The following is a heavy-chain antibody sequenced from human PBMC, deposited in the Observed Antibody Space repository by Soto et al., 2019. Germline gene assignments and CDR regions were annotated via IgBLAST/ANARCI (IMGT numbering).Heavy chain of an antibody. D-gene: IGHD5-18*01. CDR1: GGTFSSYA. CDR3: ARDAGPGGYSYGLDY. Sequence: QVQLVQSGAEVKKPGSSVKVSCKASGGTFSSYAISWVRQAPGQGLEWMGGIIPIFGTANYAQKFQGRVTITADESTSTAYSELSSLGSEDTAVYYCARDAGPGGYSYGLDYWGQGTLVTVSS. CDR2: IIPIFGTA. J-gene: IGHJ4*02. V-gene: IGHV1-69*12.